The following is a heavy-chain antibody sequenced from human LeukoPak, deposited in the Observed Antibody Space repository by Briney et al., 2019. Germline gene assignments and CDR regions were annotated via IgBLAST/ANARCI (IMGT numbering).Heavy chain of an antibody. D-gene: IGHD6-13*01. CDR1: GFTFSNSW. V-gene: IGHV3-74*03. J-gene: IGHJ5*02. CDR2: INSDGSST. CDR3: TRAYQQHLINWFDP. Sequence: GGSLRLSCVASGFTFSNSWMHWVRQAPGKGLVWDARINSDGSSTTYADSVKGRFTISRDNAKNTLYLQMNSLRVDDTAEYYCTRAYQQHLINWFDPWGQGTLVTVSS.